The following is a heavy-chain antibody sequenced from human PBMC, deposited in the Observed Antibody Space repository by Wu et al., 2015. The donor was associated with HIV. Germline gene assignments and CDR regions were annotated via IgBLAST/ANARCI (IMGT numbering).Heavy chain of an antibody. V-gene: IGHV1-8*01. CDR1: GYTFTPYD. CDR2: MNPNSGNT. CDR3: AVNFYDSSFPGWR. J-gene: IGHJ4*02. Sequence: QVQLLQSGPELKKPGASVMVSCKASGYTFTPYDINWVRQATGQGLEWMGWMNPNSGNTGSAQKFQGRITMTRDTSISTAYMELSSLRSEDTAIYYCAVNFYDSSFPGWRWGQGTLVTVSS. D-gene: IGHD3-22*01.